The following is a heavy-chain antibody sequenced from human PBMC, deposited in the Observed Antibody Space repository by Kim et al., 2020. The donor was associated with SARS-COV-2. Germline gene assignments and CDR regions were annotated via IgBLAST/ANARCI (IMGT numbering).Heavy chain of an antibody. CDR2: INPSGGST. V-gene: IGHV1-46*01. J-gene: IGHJ4*02. Sequence: ASVKVSCKASGYTFTSYYMHWVRQAPGQGLEWMGIINPSGGSTSYAQKFQGRVTMTRDTSTSTVYMELSSLRSEDTAVYYCASEWTPEPLIVVEPSYCFDYWGQGTLVTVSS. CDR3: ASEWTPEPLIVVEPSYCFDY. D-gene: IGHD2-2*01. CDR1: GYTFTSYY.